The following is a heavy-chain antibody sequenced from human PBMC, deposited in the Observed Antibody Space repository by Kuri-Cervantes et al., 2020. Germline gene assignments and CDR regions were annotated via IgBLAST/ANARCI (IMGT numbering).Heavy chain of an antibody. Sequence: SETLSLTCAVYGGSFSGYYWSWIRQPPGKGLEWIGGVYSSGNTNFNPSLKSRVTMSVDTSKNQFSLRLGSVTAADTAVYFCARVHCAGGTCYLTAHADNWLDTWGQGTLVTVSS. CDR2: VYSSGNT. V-gene: IGHV4-59*10. CDR1: GGSFSGYY. CDR3: ARVHCAGGTCYLTAHADNWLDT. D-gene: IGHD2-15*01. J-gene: IGHJ5*02.